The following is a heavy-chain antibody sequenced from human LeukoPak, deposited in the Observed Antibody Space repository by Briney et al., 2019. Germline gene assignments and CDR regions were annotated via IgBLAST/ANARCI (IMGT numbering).Heavy chain of an antibody. J-gene: IGHJ4*02. CDR2: ISWNSDNI. D-gene: IGHD3-9*01. CDR3: AKSPGYYDAFDY. CDR1: GFTFDDYA. Sequence: PGRSLRLSCAASGFTFDDYAMHWVRHVPGRGLEWVSGISWNSDNIGYADSVKGRSTISRDNAKNSLYLQMNSLRAEDTALYYCAKSPGYYDAFDYWGQGTLVTVSS. V-gene: IGHV3-9*01.